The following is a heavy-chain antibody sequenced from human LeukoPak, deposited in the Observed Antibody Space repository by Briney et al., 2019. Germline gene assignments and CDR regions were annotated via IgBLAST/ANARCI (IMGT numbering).Heavy chain of an antibody. CDR3: ARELFDFDY. V-gene: IGHV3-23*01. J-gene: IGHJ4*02. D-gene: IGHD3-10*01. CDR2: ITGSGGST. Sequence: GSLRLSCAASGFTFSSYAMSWVRQAPGKGLEWVSEITGSGGSTYYADSVEGRFTISRDNSKNTLYLQMNSLRAEDTAIYYCARELFDFDYWGQGTLVTVSS. CDR1: GFTFSSYA.